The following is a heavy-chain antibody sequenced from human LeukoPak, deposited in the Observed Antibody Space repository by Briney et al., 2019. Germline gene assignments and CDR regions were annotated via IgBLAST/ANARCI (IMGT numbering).Heavy chain of an antibody. CDR3: ARDSRVTIFGGNYGMDV. Sequence: PGRSLRLSCAASGFTFSSYAMHWVRQAPGKGLEWVAVISYDGSNKYYADSVKGRFTISRDNSKNTLYLQMNSLRAEDTAVYYCARDSRVTIFGGNYGMDVWGQGTTVTVSS. V-gene: IGHV3-30-3*01. J-gene: IGHJ6*02. D-gene: IGHD3-3*01. CDR1: GFTFSSYA. CDR2: ISYDGSNK.